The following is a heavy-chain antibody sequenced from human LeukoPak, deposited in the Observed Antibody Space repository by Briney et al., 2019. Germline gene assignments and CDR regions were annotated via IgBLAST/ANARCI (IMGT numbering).Heavy chain of an antibody. D-gene: IGHD5-18*01. V-gene: IGHV1-69*13. CDR2: IIPIFGTA. CDR3: ARTYGIQLWLPSDY. CDR1: GGTFSSYA. Sequence: SVKVSCKASGGTFSSYASSWVRQAPGQGLEWMGGIIPIFGTANYAQKFQGRVTITADESTSTAYMELSSLRSEDTAVYYCARTYGIQLWLPSDYWGQGTLVTVSS. J-gene: IGHJ4*02.